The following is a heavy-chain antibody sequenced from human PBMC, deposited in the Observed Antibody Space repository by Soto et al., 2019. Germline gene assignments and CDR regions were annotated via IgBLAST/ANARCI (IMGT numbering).Heavy chain of an antibody. CDR3: AKDRGRNVRQWLAGVGAAFDI. CDR2: ISGSGGST. V-gene: IGHV3-23*01. Sequence: GGSLRLSCAASGFTFSSYAMSWVRQAPGKGLEWVSAISGSGGSTYYADSVKGRFTISRDNSKNTLYLQMNSLRAEDTAVYYCAKDRGRNVRQWLAGVGAAFDIWGQGTMVTVSS. J-gene: IGHJ3*02. CDR1: GFTFSSYA. D-gene: IGHD6-19*01.